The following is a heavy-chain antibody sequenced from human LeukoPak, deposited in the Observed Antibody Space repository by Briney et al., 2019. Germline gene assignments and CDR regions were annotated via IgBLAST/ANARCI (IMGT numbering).Heavy chain of an antibody. J-gene: IGHJ4*02. D-gene: IGHD5-18*01. CDR3: AKGQGYNYGDSIDY. CDR2: INSGGSS. Sequence: PGXSLRLSCAASGFTFNNYAMTWVRQAPGKGLEWVSVINSGGSSYYADSVKGRFTVSRDNSKNTLYLQMNSLRDEDTAVYCCAKGQGYNYGDSIDYWGQGTLVTVSS. CDR1: GFTFNNYA. V-gene: IGHV3-23*03.